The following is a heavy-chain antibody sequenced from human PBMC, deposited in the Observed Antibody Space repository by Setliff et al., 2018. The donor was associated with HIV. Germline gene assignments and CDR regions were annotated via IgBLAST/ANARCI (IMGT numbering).Heavy chain of an antibody. Sequence: PSETLSLTCTVSGGSISSYYWSWIRQPPGKGLEWIGYMYYSGSANYNPSLKSRVTMSVDPSKNQFSLKLSSVTAADTAVYYCARILVAAAGTGFDPWGQGILVTVSS. J-gene: IGHJ5*02. CDR2: MYYSGSA. D-gene: IGHD6-13*01. CDR1: GGSISSYY. CDR3: ARILVAAAGTGFDP. V-gene: IGHV4-59*01.